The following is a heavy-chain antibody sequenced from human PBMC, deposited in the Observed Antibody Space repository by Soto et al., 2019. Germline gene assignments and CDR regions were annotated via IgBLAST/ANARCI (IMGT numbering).Heavy chain of an antibody. CDR2: IIPIFGTA. Sequence: GASVKVSCKASGGTFSSYAISWVRQAPGQGLEWMGGIIPIFGTANYAQKFQGRVTITADESTSTAYMELSSLRSEDTAVYYCARDSRYGDYVLDYWGQGTLVPVSS. D-gene: IGHD4-17*01. J-gene: IGHJ4*02. CDR3: ARDSRYGDYVLDY. V-gene: IGHV1-69*13. CDR1: GGTFSSYA.